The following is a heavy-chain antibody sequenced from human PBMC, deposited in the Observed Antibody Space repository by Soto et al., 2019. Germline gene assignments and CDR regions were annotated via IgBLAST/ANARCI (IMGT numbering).Heavy chain of an antibody. J-gene: IGHJ6*02. D-gene: IGHD2-15*01. CDR3: ARAGYCSGGSCYSGPNYYYGMDV. Sequence: PGGSLRLSCAASGFTFSSYSMNWVRQAPGKGLEWVSYISSSSSTIYYADSVKGRFTISRDNAKNSLYLQMNSLRDEDTAVYYCARAGYCSGGSCYSGPNYYYGMDVWGQGTTVTVSS. V-gene: IGHV3-48*02. CDR1: GFTFSSYS. CDR2: ISSSSSTI.